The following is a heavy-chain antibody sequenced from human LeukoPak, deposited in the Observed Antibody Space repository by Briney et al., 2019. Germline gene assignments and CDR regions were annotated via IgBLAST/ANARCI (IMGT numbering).Heavy chain of an antibody. CDR1: LDSTTSNF. J-gene: IGHJ4*02. Sequence: SETLSLTCTVSLDSTTSNFWSWVRQPPGKGLEWIGEIHRSGSRNYNPSLQSRVTISIDRSRNQIALELSSVTAADTAVYYCAREILGGFNPGAYWGQGTLVTVSS. V-gene: IGHV4-4*02. CDR3: AREILGGFNPGAY. CDR2: IHRSGSR. D-gene: IGHD1-14*01.